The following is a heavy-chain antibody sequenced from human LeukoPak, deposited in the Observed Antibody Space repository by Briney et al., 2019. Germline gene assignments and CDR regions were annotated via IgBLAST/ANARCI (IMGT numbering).Heavy chain of an antibody. V-gene: IGHV3-30*04. CDR2: ISYDGSNK. J-gene: IGHJ4*02. D-gene: IGHD3-10*01. CDR1: GFTFSSYA. CDR3: ARVALTMVRGVGPGVVDY. Sequence: GGSLRLSCAASGFTFSSYAMHWVRQAPGKGLEWVAAISYDGSNKYSADSVKGRFTISRDNAKNSLYLQMNSLRAEDTAVYYCARVALTMVRGVGPGVVDYWGQGTLVTVSS.